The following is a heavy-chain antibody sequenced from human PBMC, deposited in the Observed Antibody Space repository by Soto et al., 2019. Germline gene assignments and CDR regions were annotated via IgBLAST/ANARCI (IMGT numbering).Heavy chain of an antibody. CDR2: ISGSGGST. CDR1: GFTFSSYA. CDR3: ARDYYYGSGNYYRADYYHYGMDV. V-gene: IGHV3-23*01. J-gene: IGHJ6*02. D-gene: IGHD3-10*01. Sequence: LRLSCAASGFTFSSYAMSWVRQAPGKGLEWVSAISGSGGSTYYADSVKGRFTISRDNSKNTLYLQMNSLRAEDTAVYYCARDYYYGSGNYYRADYYHYGMDVSGQATTVTVSS.